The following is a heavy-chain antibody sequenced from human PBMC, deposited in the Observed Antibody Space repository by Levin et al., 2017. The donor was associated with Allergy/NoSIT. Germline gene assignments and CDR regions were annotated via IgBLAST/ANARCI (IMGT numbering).Heavy chain of an antibody. CDR3: ASGTIFAVGDSIDFGN. V-gene: IGHV3-33*01. J-gene: IGHJ4*02. CDR2: IWYDGSNK. Sequence: GESLKISCTTSGFTFNTYGMHWVRQAPGKGLECVATIWYDGSNKYYADSVKGRFTISRDNSKNTLYLHMNSLTAEDTAVYYCASGTIFAVGDSIDFGNWGQGTLVTVSS. CDR1: GFTFNTYG. D-gene: IGHD3-3*01.